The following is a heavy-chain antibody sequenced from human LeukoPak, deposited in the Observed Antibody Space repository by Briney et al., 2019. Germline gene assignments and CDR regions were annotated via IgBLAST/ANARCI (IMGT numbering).Heavy chain of an antibody. CDR1: GFIFSSFE. D-gene: IGHD3-10*01. CDR3: ARSFRRYGMDV. CDR2: ISSSGNTR. J-gene: IGHJ6*02. Sequence: PGGSLRLSCAASGFIFSSFEMSWVRQAPGKGLQWVSYISSSGNTRYYADSVKGRFTISRDNAQNSLYLQMNSLRVEDTAVYYCARSFRRYGMDVWGQGTTVSVSS. V-gene: IGHV3-48*03.